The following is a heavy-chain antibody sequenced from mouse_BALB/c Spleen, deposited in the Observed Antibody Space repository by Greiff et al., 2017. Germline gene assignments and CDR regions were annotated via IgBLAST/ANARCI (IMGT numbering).Heavy chain of an antibody. D-gene: IGHD2-4*01. CDR2: INPSTGYT. Sequence: VQLQQSGAELAKPGASVKMSCKASGYIFTSYWMHWVKQRPGQGLEWIGYINPSTGYTEYNQKFKDKATLTADKSSSTAYMQLSSLTSEDSAVYYCARSRITTDYWGQGTTLTVSS. J-gene: IGHJ2*01. CDR3: ARSRITTDY. CDR1: GYIFTSYW. V-gene: IGHV1-7*01.